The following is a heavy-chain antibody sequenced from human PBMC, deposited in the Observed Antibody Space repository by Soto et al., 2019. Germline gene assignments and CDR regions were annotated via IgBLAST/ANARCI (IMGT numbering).Heavy chain of an antibody. D-gene: IGHD4-17*01. V-gene: IGHV4-31*03. CDR2: IYYSGST. J-gene: IGHJ4*02. CDR3: ATEHGDSGQFDY. Sequence: SETLSLTCTVSGGSISSGGYYWSWIRQHPGKGLEWIGYIYYSGSTYYNPSLKSRVTISVDTSKNQFSLKLSSVPAADTAVYYCATEHGDSGQFDYWGQGTLVTVSS. CDR1: GGSISSGGYY.